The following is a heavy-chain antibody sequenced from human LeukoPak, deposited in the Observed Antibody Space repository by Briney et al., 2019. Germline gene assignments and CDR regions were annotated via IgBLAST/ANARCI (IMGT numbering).Heavy chain of an antibody. J-gene: IGHJ4*02. CDR1: GGSISSYY. V-gene: IGHV4-59*01. CDR3: AGMSGWLLKRSFDY. CDR2: IYYSGST. Sequence: PLETLSLTCTVSGGSISSYYWSWIRQPPGKGLEWIGYIYYSGSTNYNPSLKSRVTISVDTSKNQFSLKLSSVTAADTAVYYCAGMSGWLLKRSFDYWGQGTLVTVSS. D-gene: IGHD3-22*01.